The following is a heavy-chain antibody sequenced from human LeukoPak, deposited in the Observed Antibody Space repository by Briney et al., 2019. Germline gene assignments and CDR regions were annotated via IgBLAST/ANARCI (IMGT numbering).Heavy chain of an antibody. D-gene: IGHD5-24*01. Sequence: SETLSLTCTVSGGSISSYYWSWIRQPPGKGLGWIGYIYYSGSTNYNPSLKSRVTISVDTSKNQFSLKLSSVTAADTAVYYCARHGFRGDGYNWAANWFDPWGQGTLVTVSS. CDR3: ARHGFRGDGYNWAANWFDP. CDR1: GGSISSYY. V-gene: IGHV4-59*08. CDR2: IYYSGST. J-gene: IGHJ5*02.